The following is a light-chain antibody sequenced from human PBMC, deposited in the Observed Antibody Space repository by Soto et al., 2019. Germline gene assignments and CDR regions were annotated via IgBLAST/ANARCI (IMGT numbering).Light chain of an antibody. CDR1: QSVATY. J-gene: IGKJ1*01. CDR3: QQYGSSLRT. V-gene: IGKV3-20*01. CDR2: DAF. Sequence: IVLTQSPATLSLSPGERATLSCRASQSVATYVAWYQQKPGQAPRLLIYDAFNRATGTPARFSGSGSGTDLTITISRLEPEDFEVYYCQQYGSSLRTFGQGTKVDIK.